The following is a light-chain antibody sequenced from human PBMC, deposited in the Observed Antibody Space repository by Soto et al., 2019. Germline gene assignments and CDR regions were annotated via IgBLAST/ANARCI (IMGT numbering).Light chain of an antibody. CDR3: QQYNNWPPIT. Sequence: EVVMTQSPATLSVTPGERATLSCRASENINNRLAWYQQTPGQAPRLLIYGASTRATGIPDRFRGSGSGTEFTLTISSLQSEDFAVYYCQQYNNWPPITFGQGTRLAVK. V-gene: IGKV3-15*01. CDR2: GAS. J-gene: IGKJ5*01. CDR1: ENINNR.